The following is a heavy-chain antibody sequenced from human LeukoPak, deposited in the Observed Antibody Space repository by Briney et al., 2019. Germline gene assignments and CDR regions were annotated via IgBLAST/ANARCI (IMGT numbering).Heavy chain of an antibody. CDR2: IYYSGST. V-gene: IGHV4-31*03. D-gene: IGHD6-19*01. CDR3: ARGSPSQWLVMDNEFNDAFDI. CDR1: GGSISSGGYY. J-gene: IGHJ3*02. Sequence: SETLSLTCTVSGGSISSGGYYWSWIRQHPGKGLEWIGYIYYSGSTYYNPSLKSRVTISVDTSKNQFSLKLSSVTAADKAVYYCARGSPSQWLVMDNEFNDAFDIWGQGPMVTVSS.